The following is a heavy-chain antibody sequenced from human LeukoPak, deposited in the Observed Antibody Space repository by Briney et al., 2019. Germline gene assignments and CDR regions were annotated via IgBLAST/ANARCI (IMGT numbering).Heavy chain of an antibody. D-gene: IGHD1/OR15-1a*01. J-gene: IGHJ4*02. CDR2: IYYSGST. Sequence: PSETLSLTCTVSGXSISSSSYYWGWIRQPPGKGLEWIGSIYYSGSTYYNPSLKSRVTISVDTSKNQFSLKLSSVTAADTAVYYCARHANVGYPRNSFDYWGQGTLVTVSS. V-gene: IGHV4-39*01. CDR3: ARHANVGYPRNSFDY. CDR1: GXSISSSSYY.